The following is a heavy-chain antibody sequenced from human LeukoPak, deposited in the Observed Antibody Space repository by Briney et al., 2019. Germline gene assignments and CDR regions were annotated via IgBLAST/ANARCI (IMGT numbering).Heavy chain of an antibody. CDR1: GGSLSSGGYY. CDR2: IYYSGTT. V-gene: IGHV4-31*11. Sequence: TLSLTCAVSGGSLSSGGYYWGWLPQHPGKGLEWIGHIYYSGTTYYNPTLKSRVTISVDTSKNQFSLNLNSVTAADTAVYYCARGRGSSGWTDYWGQGTLVTVSS. D-gene: IGHD6-19*01. CDR3: ARGRGSSGWTDY. J-gene: IGHJ4*02.